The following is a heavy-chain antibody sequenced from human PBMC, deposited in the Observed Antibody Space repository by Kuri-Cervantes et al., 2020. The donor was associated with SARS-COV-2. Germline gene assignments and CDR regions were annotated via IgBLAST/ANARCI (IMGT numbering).Heavy chain of an antibody. CDR1: GGSFSGYY. J-gene: IGHJ5*02. Sequence: SETLSLTCAVYGGSFSGYYWSWIRQPPGKGLEWIGEINHSGSTNYNPSLKSRVTISVDTSKNQFSLKLSSVTAADTAVYYCATLPARKAITNWFDPWGQGTLVTVSS. D-gene: IGHD1-14*01. V-gene: IGHV4-34*01. CDR2: INHSGST. CDR3: ATLPARKAITNWFDP.